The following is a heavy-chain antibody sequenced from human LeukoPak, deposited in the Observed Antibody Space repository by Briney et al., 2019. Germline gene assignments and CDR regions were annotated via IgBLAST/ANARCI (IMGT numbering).Heavy chain of an antibody. V-gene: IGHV3-23*01. CDR3: AKDAWTYCSGDCSWGPTSLYY. D-gene: IGHD2-21*02. CDR1: GFTFSAYA. J-gene: IGHJ4*02. CDR2: IGGSGGST. Sequence: GGSLRLSCAASGFTFSAYAMTWVRQAPGKGLEWVSGIGGSGGSTNYADSVKGRFTISRDNSKNTLYLQMNSLRAEDTAVYYCAKDAWTYCSGDCSWGPTSLYYWGQGTLVTVSS.